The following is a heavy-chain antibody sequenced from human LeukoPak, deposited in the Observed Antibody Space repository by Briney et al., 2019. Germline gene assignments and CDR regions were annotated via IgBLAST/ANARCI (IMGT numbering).Heavy chain of an antibody. J-gene: IGHJ4*02. D-gene: IGHD3-9*01. CDR2: IYYSGST. V-gene: IGHV4-59*01. CDR1: GGSISSYC. CDR3: ARSYDILTGYSFDY. Sequence: PSETLSLTCTVSGGSISSYCWSWIRQPPGKGLEWIGYIYYSGSTNYNPSLKSRVTISVDTSKNQSSLKLSSVTAADTAVYYCARSYDILTGYSFDYWGQGTLVTVSS.